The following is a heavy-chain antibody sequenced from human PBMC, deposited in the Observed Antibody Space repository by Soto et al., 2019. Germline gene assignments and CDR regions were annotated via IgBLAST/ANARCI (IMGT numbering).Heavy chain of an antibody. CDR1: GFTSSTYA. D-gene: IGHD3-22*01. CDR2: ISASGRST. Sequence: VQLSESGGGLVHPGGSLRLSCAVSGFTSSTYAMSWVRQAPGKGLEWVSTISASGRSTLYADSVKGRFTISRDNSQNTLFLQMNSLRAEDTAVYYCLRSFYDSSGFYSTFEYWGQGTRVTVSA. CDR3: LRSFYDSSGFYSTFEY. V-gene: IGHV3-23*01. J-gene: IGHJ4*02.